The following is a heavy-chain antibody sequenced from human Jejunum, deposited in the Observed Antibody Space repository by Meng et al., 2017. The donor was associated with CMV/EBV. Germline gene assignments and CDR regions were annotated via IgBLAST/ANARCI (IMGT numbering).Heavy chain of an antibody. CDR2: ISGNRGST. Sequence: FTRNDMSWVRQATGKGLEWVSGISGNRGSTYYADSVKGRFSISRDNSKNTVYLQMNSLRAEDTAVYYCASRPGAIFGVVIIPNFDYWGQGTLVTVSS. J-gene: IGHJ4*02. CDR1: FTRND. CDR3: ASRPGAIFGVVIIPNFDY. V-gene: IGHV3-23*01. D-gene: IGHD3-3*01.